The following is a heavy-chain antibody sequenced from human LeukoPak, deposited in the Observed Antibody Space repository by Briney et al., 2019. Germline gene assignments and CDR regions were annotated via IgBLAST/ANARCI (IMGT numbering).Heavy chain of an antibody. Sequence: GGSLRLSCAASGFTFSSYGMHWVRQAPGKGLEWVAVISYDGSNKYYADSVKGRFTISRDNSKNTLYLQMNSLRAEDTAVYYCARDQCSTSCSDFDYWGQGTLVTVSS. D-gene: IGHD2-2*01. CDR3: ARDQCSTSCSDFDY. CDR2: ISYDGSNK. J-gene: IGHJ4*02. CDR1: GFTFSSYG. V-gene: IGHV3-30*03.